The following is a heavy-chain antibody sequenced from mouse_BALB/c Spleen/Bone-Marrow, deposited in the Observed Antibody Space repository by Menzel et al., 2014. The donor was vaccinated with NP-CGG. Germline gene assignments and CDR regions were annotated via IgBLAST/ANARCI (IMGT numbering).Heavy chain of an antibody. CDR1: GFNIKDTY. J-gene: IGHJ3*01. Sequence: VQLKQSGAELVKPGASVKLSCTASGFNIKDTYMHWVKQRPEQGLEWTGRIDPANGNTKYDPKFQGKATITADTSSNTAYLQLSSLTSEDTAVYYCAAYYYGSSYGFACWGQGTLVTVSA. CDR2: IDPANGNT. D-gene: IGHD1-1*01. CDR3: AAYYYGSSYGFAC. V-gene: IGHV14-3*02.